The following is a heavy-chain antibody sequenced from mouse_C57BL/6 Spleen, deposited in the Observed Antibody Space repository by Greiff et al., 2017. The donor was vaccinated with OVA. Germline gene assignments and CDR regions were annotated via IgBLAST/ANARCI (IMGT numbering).Heavy chain of an antibody. V-gene: IGHV1-61*01. J-gene: IGHJ3*01. CDR2: IYPSDSET. D-gene: IGHD2-4*01. CDR1: GYTFTSYW. Sequence: VQLQQPGAELVRPGSSVKLSCKASGYTFTSYWMDWVKQRPGQGLEWIGNIYPSDSETHYNQKFKDKATLTVDKSSSTAYMQLSSLTSEDSAVYYCARSEGFYYDYDGRCAYWGHGTLVTVSA. CDR3: ARSEGFYYDYDGRCAY.